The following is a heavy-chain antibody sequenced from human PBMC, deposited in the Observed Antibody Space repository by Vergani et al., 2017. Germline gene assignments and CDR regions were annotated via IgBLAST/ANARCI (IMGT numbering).Heavy chain of an antibody. CDR1: GFSFGDYA. Sequence: EVQLLESGGGLVPPGRSLRLSCAASGFSFGDYAMPWVRQAPGKGLEWVAFIRNKAYGGTTEDAASVKCRFTISRDDSKRLAYLQLSGLKTEDTAVYFCSKGRGYSFGDSDYWGQGTLDTVSS. J-gene: IGHJ4*02. D-gene: IGHD5-18*01. V-gene: IGHV3-49*04. CDR3: SKGRGYSFGDSDY. CDR2: IRNKAYGGTT.